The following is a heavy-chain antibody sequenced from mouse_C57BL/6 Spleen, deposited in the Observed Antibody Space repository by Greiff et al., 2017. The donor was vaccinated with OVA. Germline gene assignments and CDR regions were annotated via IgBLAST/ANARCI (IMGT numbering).Heavy chain of an antibody. J-gene: IGHJ4*01. CDR1: GYTFTDYY. CDR3: ARFKLSMDY. D-gene: IGHD1-1*02. CDR2: INPYNGGT. Sequence: VQLQQSGPVLVKPGASVKMSCKASGYTFTDYYMNWVKQSHGKSLEWIGVINPYNGGTSYNQKFKGKATLTVDKSSSTAYMELNSLTSEDSAVYYCARFKLSMDYWGQGTSVTVSS. V-gene: IGHV1-19*01.